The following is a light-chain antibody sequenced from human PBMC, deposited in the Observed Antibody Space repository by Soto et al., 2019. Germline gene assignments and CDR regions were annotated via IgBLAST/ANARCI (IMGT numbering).Light chain of an antibody. CDR3: LQNHNYPLT. J-gene: IGKJ4*01. CDR2: AAS. V-gene: IGKV1-6*01. Sequence: AIQMTQSPSSLSASVGDRVTITCRASQGIRNDLAWYQQKPGKAPKLLISAASNLQSGVPSRFSGSGSGTEFTLTINSLQPEDFATYYCLQNHNYPLTFGGGTKVEIK. CDR1: QGIRND.